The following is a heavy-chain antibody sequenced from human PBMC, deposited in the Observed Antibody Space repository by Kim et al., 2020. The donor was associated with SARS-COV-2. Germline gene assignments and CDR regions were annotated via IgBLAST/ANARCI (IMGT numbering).Heavy chain of an antibody. D-gene: IGHD3-10*01. CDR3: ARYRRSYYGSGTSSGVDY. J-gene: IGHJ4*02. Sequence: SETLSLTCTVSGGSISSSSYYWGWIRQPPGKGLEWIGSIYYSGSTYYNPSLKSRVTISVDTSKNQFSLKLSSVTAADTAVYYCARYRRSYYGSGTSSGVDYWGQGTLVTVSS. CDR1: GGSISSSSYY. V-gene: IGHV4-39*01. CDR2: IYYSGST.